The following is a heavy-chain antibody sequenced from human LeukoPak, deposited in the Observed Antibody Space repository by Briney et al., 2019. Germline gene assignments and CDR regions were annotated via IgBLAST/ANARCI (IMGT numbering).Heavy chain of an antibody. CDR1: GVALSSYA. D-gene: IGHD3-16*01. CDR2: IYSGGST. J-gene: IGHJ4*02. Sequence: GGSLRLSCAASGVALSSYAMSWARQAPGKGLEWVSVIYSGGSTYYADSVKGRFTISRDNSKNTLYLQMNSLRAEDTAVYYCARVMITFGGPSGYFDYWGQGTLVTVSS. CDR3: ARVMITFGGPSGYFDY. V-gene: IGHV3-53*01.